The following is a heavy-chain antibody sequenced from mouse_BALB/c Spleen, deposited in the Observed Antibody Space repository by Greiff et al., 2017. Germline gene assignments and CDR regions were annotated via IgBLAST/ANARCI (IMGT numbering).Heavy chain of an antibody. Sequence: QVQLKESGPGLVAPSQSLSITCTVSGFSLTSYGVHWVRQPPGKGLEWLGVIWAGGSTNYNSALMSRLSISKDNSKSQVFLKMNSLQTDDTAMYYCARDPHYYGSSYYFDYWGQGTTLTVSS. V-gene: IGHV2-9*02. CDR3: ARDPHYYGSSYYFDY. CDR2: IWAGGST. D-gene: IGHD1-1*01. J-gene: IGHJ2*01. CDR1: GFSLTSYG.